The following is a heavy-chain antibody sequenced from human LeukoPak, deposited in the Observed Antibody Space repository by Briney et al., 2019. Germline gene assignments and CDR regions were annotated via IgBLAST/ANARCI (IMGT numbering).Heavy chain of an antibody. V-gene: IGHV3-74*01. J-gene: IGHJ3*02. CDR1: GFTFSSYA. CDR3: GRVAYTLDAFDI. CDR2: ISRDGTDT. D-gene: IGHD1-1*01. Sequence: PGGSLRLSCAASGFTFSSYAMSWVRQAPGKGLVWVSRISRDGTDTSYADSVKGRFTISRDNAKNTVYLQMNSLRAEDTAVYYCGRVAYTLDAFDIWGQGALVTVAS.